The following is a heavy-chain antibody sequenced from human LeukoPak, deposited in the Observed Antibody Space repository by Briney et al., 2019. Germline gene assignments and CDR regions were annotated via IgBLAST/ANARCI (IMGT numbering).Heavy chain of an antibody. J-gene: IGHJ4*02. CDR1: GGSISSSTYY. D-gene: IGHD1-26*01. V-gene: IGHV4-39*01. CDR2: IYYSGST. CDR3: ARTGYLGIDY. Sequence: SETLSLTCTVSGGSISSSTYYWGWIRQPPGKGLEWIESIYYSGSTYYNPSLKSRVTISVDTSKNQFSLKLSSVTAADTAVYYCARTGYLGIDYWGQGTLVTVSS.